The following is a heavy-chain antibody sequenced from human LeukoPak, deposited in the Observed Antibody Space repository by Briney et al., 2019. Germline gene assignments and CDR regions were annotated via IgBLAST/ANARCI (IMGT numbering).Heavy chain of an antibody. D-gene: IGHD5-18*01. Sequence: SETLSLTCTVSGGSISSYYWSWIRQPAGKGLEWIGRIYTSGSTNYNPSLKSRVTTSVDTSKNQFSLKLSSVTAADTAVYYCATFRTAMVYSDYWGQGTLVTVSS. CDR3: ATFRTAMVYSDY. V-gene: IGHV4-4*07. CDR2: IYTSGST. J-gene: IGHJ4*02. CDR1: GGSISSYY.